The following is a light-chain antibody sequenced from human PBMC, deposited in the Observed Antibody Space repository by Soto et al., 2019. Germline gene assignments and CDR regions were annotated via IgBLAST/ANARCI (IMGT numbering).Light chain of an antibody. CDR1: SSDVGGYNY. J-gene: IGLJ1*01. CDR2: DVS. V-gene: IGLV2-14*03. CDR3: SSYTSGSTFYV. Sequence: QSALTQPASVSGSPGQSVTISCTGTSSDVGGYNYVSWYQQHPGKAPKLMIYDVSYRPSGVSIRFSGSKSGNTASLTISGLQAEDEGDYYCSSYTSGSTFYVFGTGTKLTVL.